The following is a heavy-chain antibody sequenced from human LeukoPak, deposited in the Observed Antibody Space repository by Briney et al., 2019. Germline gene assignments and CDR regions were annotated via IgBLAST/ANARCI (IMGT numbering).Heavy chain of an antibody. D-gene: IGHD1-26*01. CDR2: INSDGSTT. V-gene: IGHV3-74*03. CDR1: GFTFSSYA. Sequence: GGSLRLSCAASGFTFSSYAMSWVRQAPGKGLVWVSRINSDGSTTEYADSVKGRFTISRDNAKNTLFLQLSSLRAEDTAVYYCARGPDHGGSYYHDWGQGTLVTVSS. J-gene: IGHJ4*02. CDR3: ARGPDHGGSYYHD.